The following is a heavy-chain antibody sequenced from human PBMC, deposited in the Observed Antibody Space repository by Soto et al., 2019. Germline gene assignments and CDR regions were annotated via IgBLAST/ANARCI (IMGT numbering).Heavy chain of an antibody. V-gene: IGHV4-61*01. Sequence: QVQLQESGPGLVKPSETLSLTCTVSGGSVSSGSYYWSWIRQPPGKGLEWIGYIYYSGSTNYNPSLKSRVTSSVDTSKTQFSLKLGSVTAADTAVYYCARGDIVVVVAASDAAFAIWGQGTMVTVSS. J-gene: IGHJ3*02. CDR2: IYYSGST. CDR3: ARGDIVVVVAASDAAFAI. CDR1: GGSVSSGSYY. D-gene: IGHD2-15*01.